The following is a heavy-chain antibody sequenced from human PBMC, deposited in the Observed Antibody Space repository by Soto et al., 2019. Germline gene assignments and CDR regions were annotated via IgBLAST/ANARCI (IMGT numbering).Heavy chain of an antibody. J-gene: IGHJ4*02. CDR3: ARVRTSYYDSSGYYYFDY. Sequence: GASVKVSCKASGYTFTGYYMHWVRQAPGQGLEWMGWINPNSGGTNYAQKFQGWVTMTRDTSISTAYMELSRLRSDDTAVYYCARVRTSYYDSSGYYYFDYWGQGTLFTVSS. D-gene: IGHD3-22*01. V-gene: IGHV1-2*04. CDR2: INPNSGGT. CDR1: GYTFTGYY.